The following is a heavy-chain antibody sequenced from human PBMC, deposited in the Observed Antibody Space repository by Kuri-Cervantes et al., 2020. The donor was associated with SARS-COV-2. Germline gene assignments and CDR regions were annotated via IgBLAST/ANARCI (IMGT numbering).Heavy chain of an antibody. Sequence: SETLSLTCTVSGGSISSSSYYWGWIRQPPGKGLEWIGSIYYSGSTYYNPSLKSRVTISVDTSKNQFSLKLSSVTAADTAVYYCARKGLILPPRGYYMDVWGKGTTVTVSS. CDR2: IYYSGST. CDR1: GGSISSSSYY. CDR3: ARKGLILPPRGYYMDV. V-gene: IGHV4-39*01. J-gene: IGHJ6*03. D-gene: IGHD3/OR15-3a*01.